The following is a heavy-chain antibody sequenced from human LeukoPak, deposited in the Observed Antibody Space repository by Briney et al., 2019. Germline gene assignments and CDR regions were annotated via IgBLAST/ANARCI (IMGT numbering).Heavy chain of an antibody. CDR3: AKEGEFPFDY. J-gene: IGHJ4*02. Sequence: GGSLRLSCAASGFTFSSYGMHWVRQAPGKGLEWVAVISYDGSNKYYADSVKGRFTISRDNSKNTLYLQMNSLRAEDTAVFYCAKEGEFPFDYWGQGTLVTVSS. CDR1: GFTFSSYG. V-gene: IGHV3-30*18. D-gene: IGHD3-16*01. CDR2: ISYDGSNK.